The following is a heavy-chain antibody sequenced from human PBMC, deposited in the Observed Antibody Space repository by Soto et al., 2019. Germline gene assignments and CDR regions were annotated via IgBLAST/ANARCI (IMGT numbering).Heavy chain of an antibody. CDR1: GYTFTSYA. J-gene: IGHJ6*02. D-gene: IGHD3-22*01. CDR2: INAGNGNT. CDR3: AREEYYYDSSGSVTFYGMDV. V-gene: IGHV1-3*01. Sequence: ASAKVSCKASGYTFTSYAMHWVRQDPGQRLEWMGWINAGNGNTKYSQKFQGRVTITRDTSASTAYMELSSLRSEDTAVYYCAREEYYYDSSGSVTFYGMDVWGQGTTVTVS.